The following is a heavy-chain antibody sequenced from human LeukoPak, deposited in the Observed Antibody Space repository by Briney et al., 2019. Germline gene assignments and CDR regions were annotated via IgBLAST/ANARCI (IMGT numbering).Heavy chain of an antibody. Sequence: PGGSLRLSCAASGFTVSSNYMSWVRQAPGKGLEWVSVIYSGGSTYYADSVKGRFTISRDNSKNTLYLQMNSLRAEDTAVYYCARERYYYNRYGMDAWGQGTTVTVSS. CDR2: IYSGGST. V-gene: IGHV3-66*01. CDR1: GFTVSSNY. J-gene: IGHJ6*02. CDR3: ARERYYYNRYGMDA. D-gene: IGHD3-10*01.